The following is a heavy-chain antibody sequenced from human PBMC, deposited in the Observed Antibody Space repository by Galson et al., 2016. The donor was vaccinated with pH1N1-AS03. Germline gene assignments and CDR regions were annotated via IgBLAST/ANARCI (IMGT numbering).Heavy chain of an antibody. CDR2: LGSGGDT. V-gene: IGHV3-23*01. CDR1: AFSLRNYA. J-gene: IGHJ4*02. D-gene: IGHD3-16*01. Sequence: SLRLSCAASAFSLRNYALRWVRQAPGKGLEWVSTLGSGGDTHYADSVKGRFTISRDKSKNTMYLQMNSLRAEDTAIYYCTQGEGGGPDDDWGQGTLVTVSS. CDR3: TQGEGGGPDDD.